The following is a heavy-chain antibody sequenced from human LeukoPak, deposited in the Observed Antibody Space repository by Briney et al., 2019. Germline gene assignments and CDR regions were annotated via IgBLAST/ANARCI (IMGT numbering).Heavy chain of an antibody. V-gene: IGHV1-46*01. D-gene: IGHD5-24*01. Sequence: ASVKVSCKASGYTFTNYLLHWVRQASGQGLEWVGRINPSGGSTNYAQKFQGRVTTTSDTSTSTVYMELSSLRSEDTAVYYCARDREGYNLYYFDYWGQGTLVTVSS. CDR1: GYTFTNYL. CDR3: ARDREGYNLYYFDY. CDR2: INPSGGST. J-gene: IGHJ4*02.